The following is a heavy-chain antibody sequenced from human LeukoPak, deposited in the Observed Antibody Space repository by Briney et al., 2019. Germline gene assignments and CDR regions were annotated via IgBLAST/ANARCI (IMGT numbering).Heavy chain of an antibody. Sequence: GASVKVSCKASGYTFTSYSISWVRQAPGQGLEWMGWISAYNGNTIYAQKFQGRVTMTRDTSISTAYMELSRLRSDDTAVYYCARLGVRNSSGYYSDYWGQGTLSPSPQ. D-gene: IGHD3-22*01. CDR2: ISAYNGNT. CDR3: ARLGVRNSSGYYSDY. V-gene: IGHV1-18*01. CDR1: GYTFTSYS. J-gene: IGHJ4*02.